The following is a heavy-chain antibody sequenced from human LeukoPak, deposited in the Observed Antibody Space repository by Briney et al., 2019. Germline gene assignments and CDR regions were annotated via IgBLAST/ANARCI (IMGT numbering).Heavy chain of an antibody. CDR1: GFTFSSYA. CDR3: ARDSGSGIQLWRTFDY. Sequence: PGGSLRLSGAASGFTFSSYAMSWVRQAPGEGLEWVSAISGSGGSTYYADSVKGRFTISRDNSKNTLYLQMNSLRAEDTAVYYCARDSGSGIQLWRTFDYWGQGTLVTVSS. CDR2: ISGSGGST. D-gene: IGHD5-18*01. J-gene: IGHJ4*02. V-gene: IGHV3-23*01.